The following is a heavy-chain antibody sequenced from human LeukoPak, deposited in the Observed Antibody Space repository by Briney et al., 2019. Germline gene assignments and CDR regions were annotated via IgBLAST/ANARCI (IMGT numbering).Heavy chain of an antibody. V-gene: IGHV3-11*01. Sequence: PGGSLRLSCAASGFTFSDYYMSWIRQAPGKGLEWVSYISSSGCTIYYADSVKGRFTISRDNAKNSLYLQMNSLRAEDTAVYYCARDETYYYDSSALYYYGMDVWGQGTTVTVSS. D-gene: IGHD3-22*01. CDR2: ISSSGCTI. CDR3: ARDETYYYDSSALYYYGMDV. J-gene: IGHJ6*02. CDR1: GFTFSDYY.